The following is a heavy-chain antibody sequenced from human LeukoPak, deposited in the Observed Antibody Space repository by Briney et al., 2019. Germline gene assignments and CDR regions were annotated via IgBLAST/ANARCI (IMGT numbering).Heavy chain of an antibody. CDR3: ARDVSAYYYDSSGYYSSAGYNWFDP. CDR2: IRYDGSNK. J-gene: IGHJ5*02. CDR1: GFTFSSYG. Sequence: PGGSLRLSCAASGFTFSSYGMHWVRQAPGKGLEWVAFIRYDGSNKYYADSVKGRFTISRDNAKNSLYLQMNSLRAEDTAVYYCARDVSAYYYDSSGYYSSAGYNWFDPWGQGTLVTVSS. V-gene: IGHV3-30*02. D-gene: IGHD3-22*01.